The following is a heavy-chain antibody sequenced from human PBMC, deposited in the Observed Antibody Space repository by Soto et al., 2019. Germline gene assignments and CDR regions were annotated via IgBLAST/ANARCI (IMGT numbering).Heavy chain of an antibody. CDR2: INHSGST. CDR3: ARVEGGDLDY. D-gene: IGHD3-10*01. J-gene: IGHJ4*02. CDR1: GGSFSGYY. Sequence: SETLSLTCAVYGGSFSGYYWSWVCQPPGKGLEWIGEINHSGSTNYNPSLKSRVTISVDTSKNQFSLKLSSVTAADTAVYYCARVEGGDLDYWGQGTLVTVSS. V-gene: IGHV4-34*01.